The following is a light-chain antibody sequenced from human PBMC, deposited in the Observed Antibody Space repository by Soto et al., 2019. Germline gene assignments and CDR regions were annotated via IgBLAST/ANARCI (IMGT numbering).Light chain of an antibody. CDR3: LKDYSDPLT. CDR2: AIS. V-gene: IGKV1-6*01. J-gene: IGKJ4*01. Sequence: AIQMTQSPSSLSASVGDRVTITCRASQGIGRDLGWYQQKPGKAPNLLIYAISTLQSGVPSRFSGRGSGTDFTLTISSLQPEDIATYYCLKDYSDPLTFCGKTKLEIK. CDR1: QGIGRD.